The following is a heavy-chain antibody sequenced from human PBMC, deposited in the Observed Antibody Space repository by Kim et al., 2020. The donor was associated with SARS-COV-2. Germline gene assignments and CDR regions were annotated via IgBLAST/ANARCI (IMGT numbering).Heavy chain of an antibody. D-gene: IGHD6-13*01. V-gene: IGHV3-21*01. CDR1: GFTFSSSS. Sequence: GGSLRLSCAASGFTFSSSSFNWVRQAPGKGLEWVSSINSAINSIYYADSVKGRFTISRYNAKNSVYLQMNSLRAEDTAVDYCARWGDIAAAAKNWFDPWGQGTLVTVPP. J-gene: IGHJ5*02. CDR3: ARWGDIAAAAKNWFDP. CDR2: INSAINSI.